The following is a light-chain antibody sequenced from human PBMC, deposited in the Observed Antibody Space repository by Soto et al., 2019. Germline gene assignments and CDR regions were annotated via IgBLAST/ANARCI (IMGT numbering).Light chain of an antibody. CDR2: GAS. V-gene: IGKV3-15*01. CDR3: QQYNNWPPIN. J-gene: IGKJ5*01. CDR1: QSVSSN. Sequence: EIVMTQSPATLSVSPVEVVNLHFISSQSVSSNLAWYQPRPGQAPRLLIYGASTRATGIPARFSGSGSGTEFALTIRSLQSEDFAVYYCQQYNNWPPINCGQGTRREIK.